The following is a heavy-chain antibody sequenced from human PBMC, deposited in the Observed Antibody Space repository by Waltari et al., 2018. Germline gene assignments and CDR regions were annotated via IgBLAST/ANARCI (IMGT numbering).Heavy chain of an antibody. D-gene: IGHD2-15*01. V-gene: IGHV3-23*01. CDR1: GFTFSNYV. CDR3: ARRPACSGGTCAFDY. Sequence: EVQLLESGGGLVQPGGSLRLSCAASGFTFSNYVMSWVRQAPGKGLEWVSSISGGSATKHDAESVKCRFTISRDNSRNTLYLQMSSLRVDDTAVYYCARRPACSGGTCAFDYWGQGTLVTVSS. J-gene: IGHJ4*02. CDR2: ISGGSATK.